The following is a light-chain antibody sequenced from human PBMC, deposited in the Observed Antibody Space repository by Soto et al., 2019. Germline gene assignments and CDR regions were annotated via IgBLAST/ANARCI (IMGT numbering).Light chain of an antibody. CDR3: LLFFSGAPV. J-gene: IGLJ1*01. CDR1: TGAVTSYHY. CDR2: GAT. Sequence: QAVVTQVPSLTVSPDRRVTLTCSSRTGAVTSYHYPHWFNRRPGEAPRTLIYGATDKPSSTPVRFSGSLLGDKAALTLSGAQPEDEAEYYSLLFFSGAPVFGLGTTLTVL. V-gene: IGLV7-46*01.